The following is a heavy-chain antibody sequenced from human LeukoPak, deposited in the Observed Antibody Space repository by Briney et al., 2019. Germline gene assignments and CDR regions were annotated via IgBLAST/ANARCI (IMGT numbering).Heavy chain of an antibody. Sequence: SETLSLTCTVSGYSISTGYYWGWIRQSPGKGLEWLATIHHGGSTYDNPSLKSRVTISVDTSKNQYSLKLTSVTATDTAIYYCARSIFVSAPYYMDVWGKGTTVTISS. CDR1: GYSISTGYY. J-gene: IGHJ6*03. CDR3: ARSIFVSAPYYMDV. CDR2: IHHGGST. D-gene: IGHD3-3*01. V-gene: IGHV4-38-2*02.